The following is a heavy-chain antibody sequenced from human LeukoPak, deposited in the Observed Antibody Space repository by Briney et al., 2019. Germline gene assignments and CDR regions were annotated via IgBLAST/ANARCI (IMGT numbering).Heavy chain of an antibody. V-gene: IGHV3-11*01. CDR1: GFTFSDYY. CDR2: ISTSGAI. D-gene: IGHD6-13*01. CDR3: ARLGIITAAGSNDY. Sequence: GGSLRLSCAASGFTFSDYYMGWIRQAPGKGLEWVSYISTSGAIYYADSVKGRFTVSRDNAKSSLYLQMNSLRAEDTAVYYCARLGIITAAGSNDYWGQGTLVTVSS. J-gene: IGHJ4*02.